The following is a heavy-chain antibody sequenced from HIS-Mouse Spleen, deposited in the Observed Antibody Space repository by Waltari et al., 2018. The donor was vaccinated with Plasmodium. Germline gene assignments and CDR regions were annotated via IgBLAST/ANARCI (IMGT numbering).Heavy chain of an antibody. J-gene: IGHJ4*02. CDR1: GFTFSTYG. Sequence: QVRLVESGGGVVQPGRSLRLACAASGFTFSTYGMHWARQAPGKGLEWVAVISYDGSNKYYADSVKGRFTISRDNSKNTLYLQMNSLRAEDTAVYYCAKILSYSSSPEDYWGQGTLVTVSS. D-gene: IGHD6-6*01. CDR3: AKILSYSSSPEDY. V-gene: IGHV3-30*18. CDR2: ISYDGSNK.